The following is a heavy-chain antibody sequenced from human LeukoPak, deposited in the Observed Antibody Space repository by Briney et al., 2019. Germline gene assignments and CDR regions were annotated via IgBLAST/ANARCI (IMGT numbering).Heavy chain of an antibody. D-gene: IGHD3-22*01. CDR3: AKDQAYYD. Sequence: GGSLRLSCAASGFTFSSYAMSWVRQAPGKGLEWVSAISGGGGTTYYADSVKGRFTISRDNSKNTLHLQMSSLRAEDTALYYCAKDQAYYDGGQGTLVTVSS. V-gene: IGHV3-23*01. J-gene: IGHJ4*02. CDR1: GFTFSSYA. CDR2: ISGGGGTT.